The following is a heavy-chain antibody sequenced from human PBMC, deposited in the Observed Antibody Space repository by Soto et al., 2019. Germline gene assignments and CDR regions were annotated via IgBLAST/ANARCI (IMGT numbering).Heavy chain of an antibody. Sequence: PSETLSLTCTVSGGSITTYYWNWIRQSPGKGLEWIGSISYSGSTNYNPSLRSRITVSIDTSKNQFSLTLSSVTAADTAVYYCARDPYGGSSGGVYYYYALDVWGQGTTVTVSS. J-gene: IGHJ6*02. CDR2: ISYSGST. CDR1: GGSITTYY. CDR3: ARDPYGGSSGGVYYYYALDV. V-gene: IGHV4-59*13. D-gene: IGHD2-15*01.